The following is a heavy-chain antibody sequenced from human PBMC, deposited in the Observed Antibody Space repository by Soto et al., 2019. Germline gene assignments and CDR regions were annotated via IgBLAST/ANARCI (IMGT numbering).Heavy chain of an antibody. D-gene: IGHD6-13*01. CDR3: AKDIRGRTAAAVYNWFDP. CDR2: IYNSGST. CDR1: GGSINSDY. V-gene: IGHV4-59*01. J-gene: IGHJ5*02. Sequence: SETLSLTCTASGGSINSDYWSWIRQPPGKALEWIGYIYNSGSTNYSPSLNSRVTISVDASKNQFSLKLNSVTAADTAVYYCAKDIRGRTAAAVYNWFDPWGQGILVTVS.